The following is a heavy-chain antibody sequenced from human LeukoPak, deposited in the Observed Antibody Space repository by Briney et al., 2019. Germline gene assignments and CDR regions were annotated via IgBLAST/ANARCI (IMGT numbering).Heavy chain of an antibody. J-gene: IGHJ4*02. CDR3: ARLGGPCGGDCYLRD. CDR2: IYYSGST. D-gene: IGHD2-21*02. V-gene: IGHV4-59*01. CDR1: GGSISSYY. Sequence: PSETLSLTCTVSGGSISSYYWSWIRQPPGKGLEWIGYIYYSGSTNYNPSLKSRVTISVDTSKNQFSLKLSSATAADTAVYYCARLGGPCGGDCYLRDWGQGTLVTVSS.